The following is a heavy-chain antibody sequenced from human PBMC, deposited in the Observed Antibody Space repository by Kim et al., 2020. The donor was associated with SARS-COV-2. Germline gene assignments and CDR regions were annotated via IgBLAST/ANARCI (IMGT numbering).Heavy chain of an antibody. CDR2: FDPEDGET. J-gene: IGHJ6*02. V-gene: IGHV1-24*01. Sequence: ASVKVSCKVSGYTLTELSMHWVRQAPGKGLEWMGGFDPEDGETIYAQKFQGRVTMTEDTSTDTAYMELSSLRSEDTAVYYCATASLAISRDYYYYGMDVWGQGTTVTVSS. CDR3: ATASLAISRDYYYYGMDV. CDR1: GYTLTELS. D-gene: IGHD3-3*02.